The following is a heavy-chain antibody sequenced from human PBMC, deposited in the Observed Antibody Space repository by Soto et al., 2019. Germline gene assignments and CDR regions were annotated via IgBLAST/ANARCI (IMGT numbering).Heavy chain of an antibody. V-gene: IGHV3-33*01. D-gene: IGHD6-13*01. CDR3: ARDPIAAAGTGYYYYMDV. Sequence: GGSLRLSCAASGFTFSSYGMHWVRQAPGKGLEWVAVIWYDGSNKYYADSVKGRFTISRDNSKNTLYLQMNSLRAEDTAVYYCARDPIAAAGTGYYYYMDVWGKGTMVTVSS. CDR2: IWYDGSNK. J-gene: IGHJ6*03. CDR1: GFTFSSYG.